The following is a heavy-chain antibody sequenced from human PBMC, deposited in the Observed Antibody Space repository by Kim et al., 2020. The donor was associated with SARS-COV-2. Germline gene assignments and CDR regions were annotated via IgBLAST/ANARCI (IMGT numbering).Heavy chain of an antibody. CDR1: GFTFSSYG. D-gene: IGHD3-10*01. V-gene: IGHV3-33*01. J-gene: IGHJ6*02. CDR2: IWYDGSNK. CDR3: ARGLLDYGSGSYYYYYYGMDV. Sequence: GGSLRLSCAASGFTFSSYGMHWVRQAPGKGLEWVAVIWYDGSNKYYADSVKGRFTISRDNSKNTLYLQMNSLRAEDTAVYYCARGLLDYGSGSYYYYYYGMDVWGQGTTVTVSS.